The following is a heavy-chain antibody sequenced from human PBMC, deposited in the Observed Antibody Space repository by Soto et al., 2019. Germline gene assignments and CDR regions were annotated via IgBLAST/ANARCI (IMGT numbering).Heavy chain of an antibody. Sequence: QVQLVESGGGVVQPGGSLRLSCAASGFSFTTYGLHWVRQAPGKGLEWVAAIWYDGSKTYYADSVKGRFTISRDNSKNTLYLQMNSVRVEDTAMYYCVKDHCGGDCYSNPYFDYWGQGTLVTVSS. V-gene: IGHV3-33*06. CDR3: VKDHCGGDCYSNPYFDY. D-gene: IGHD2-21*02. CDR1: GFSFTTYG. CDR2: IWYDGSKT. J-gene: IGHJ4*02.